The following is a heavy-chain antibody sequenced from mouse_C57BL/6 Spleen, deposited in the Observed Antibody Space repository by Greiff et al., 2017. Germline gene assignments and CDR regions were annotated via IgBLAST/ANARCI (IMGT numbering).Heavy chain of an antibody. CDR1: GYSITSGYY. J-gene: IGHJ3*01. CDR3: ARAANWDIAWFAY. D-gene: IGHD4-1*01. Sequence: EVKLLESGPGLVKPSQSLSLTCSVTGYSITSGYYWNWIRQFPGNKLEWMGYISYDGSNNYNPSLKNRISITRDKSKHQFFLKLNSVTTEDTATYYCARAANWDIAWFAYWGQGTLVTVSA. V-gene: IGHV3-6*01. CDR2: ISYDGSN.